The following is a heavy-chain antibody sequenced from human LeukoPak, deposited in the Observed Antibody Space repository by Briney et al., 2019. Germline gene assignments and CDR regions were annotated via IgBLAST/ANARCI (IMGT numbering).Heavy chain of an antibody. CDR2: ISSSSVSI. J-gene: IGHJ4*02. V-gene: IGHV3-21*06. CDR3: ARDATGHFDQ. CDR1: GFTFSAYS. Sequence: GGSLRLSCAVSGFTFSAYSMNWVRQAPGKGLEWVSYISSSSVSIPYADSVKGRFTISRDDAENSLYLQMNSLRGEDTAVYYCARDATGHFDQWGQGTLVTVTS.